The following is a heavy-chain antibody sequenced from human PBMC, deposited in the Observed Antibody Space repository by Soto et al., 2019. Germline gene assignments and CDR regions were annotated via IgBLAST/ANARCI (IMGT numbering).Heavy chain of an antibody. Sequence: PGGSLRLSCTASGFTFGDYAMSWFRQAPGKGLEWVGFIRSKAYGGTTEYAASVKGRFTISRDDSKSIAYLQMNSLKTEDTAVYYCTRLRYSGSSRYFDYWGQGTLVTVSS. D-gene: IGHD1-26*01. CDR3: TRLRYSGSSRYFDY. J-gene: IGHJ4*02. CDR1: GFTFGDYA. CDR2: IRSKAYGGTT. V-gene: IGHV3-49*03.